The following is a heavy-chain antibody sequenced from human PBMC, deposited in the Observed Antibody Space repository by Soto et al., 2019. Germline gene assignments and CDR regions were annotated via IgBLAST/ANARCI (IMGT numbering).Heavy chain of an antibody. CDR3: ARPIPRWSYHYGMDV. Sequence: QLVESGGRGVQPGRSLRLSCAASEFTFSSYAMHWVRQAPGMGLEWVALISFDGSNEYYADSVKGRFIISRDNSKNMVYLQLNSLRPDDTAIYYCARPIPRWSYHYGMDVWGQGTTVTVYS. J-gene: IGHJ6*02. CDR1: EFTFSSYA. V-gene: IGHV3-30-3*01. D-gene: IGHD2-15*01. CDR2: ISFDGSNE.